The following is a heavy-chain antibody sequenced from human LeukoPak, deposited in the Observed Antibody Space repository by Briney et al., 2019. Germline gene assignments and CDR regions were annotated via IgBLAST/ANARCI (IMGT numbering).Heavy chain of an antibody. V-gene: IGHV1-58*01. J-gene: IGHJ4*02. D-gene: IGHD6-19*01. CDR2: TVVGSNNT. Sequence: ASVKVSCKASGFTFGTSAVQWVRQPRGQRLEWIGWTVVGSNNTHYAPKFQERVTITRDMSTSTVYMELNSLRSEDTAVYYCAAVPKSSGWYTPMDYWGQGTLVTVSS. CDR3: AAVPKSSGWYTPMDY. CDR1: GFTFGTSA.